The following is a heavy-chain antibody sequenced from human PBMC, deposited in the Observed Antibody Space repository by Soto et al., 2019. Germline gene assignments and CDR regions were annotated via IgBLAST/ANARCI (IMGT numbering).Heavy chain of an antibody. V-gene: IGHV1-3*04. J-gene: IGHJ6*02. CDR1: GYSFTTHA. CDR3: ARGEQLYHYYYGMDV. CDR2: INTGNGNT. Sequence: ASVKVSCKASGYSFTTHAIIWVRQAPGQRPEWMGWINTGNGNTRYSPKFQGRVNITRDTSASTAYMELSSLKSEDTAVYYCARGEQLYHYYYGMDVWGQGSTVTSP.